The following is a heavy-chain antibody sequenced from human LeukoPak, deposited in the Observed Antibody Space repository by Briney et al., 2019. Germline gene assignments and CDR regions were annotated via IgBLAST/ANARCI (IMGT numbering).Heavy chain of an antibody. CDR3: ARDNPPDY. J-gene: IGHJ4*02. CDR2: IKQDGSEK. V-gene: IGHV3-7*03. Sequence: GGSLRLSCAASGFTFSDYHMSWIRQAPGKGLEWVANIKQDGSEKSYVESVRGRFTISRDNAKNSLYLQLNSLRAEDTALYYCARDNPPDYWGQGTLVTVSS. CDR1: GFTFSDYH.